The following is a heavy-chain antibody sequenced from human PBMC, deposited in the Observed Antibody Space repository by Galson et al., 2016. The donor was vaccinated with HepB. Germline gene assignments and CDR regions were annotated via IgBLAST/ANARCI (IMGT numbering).Heavy chain of an antibody. Sequence: PLRLSCAASGFNFGTYSMNWVRQSPGKGLEWVSSISSRSSYMSFAGYLQGRFTIPRANAKNSLYLQMNSLRAEDTAVYYCARTYDRGYSGYGPPFDYWGQGTLVTVSS. V-gene: IGHV3-21*01. CDR3: ARTYDRGYSGYGPPFDY. J-gene: IGHJ4*02. CDR2: ISSRSSYM. D-gene: IGHD5-12*01. CDR1: GFNFGTYS.